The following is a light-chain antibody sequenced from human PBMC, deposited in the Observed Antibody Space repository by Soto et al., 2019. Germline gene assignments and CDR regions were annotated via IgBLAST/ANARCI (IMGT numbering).Light chain of an antibody. V-gene: IGKV3-15*01. J-gene: IGKJ4*01. CDR2: DAS. CDR1: QSISSN. Sequence: EIVMTHSLATLSVSPCERANLSFSASQSISSNLAWYQQKPGQAPRLLIDDASTRAAGIPARFNGGGSGTEFTLTISSLQSEDFTLYYCQQFHNWPLSFGGGTKVDI. CDR3: QQFHNWPLS.